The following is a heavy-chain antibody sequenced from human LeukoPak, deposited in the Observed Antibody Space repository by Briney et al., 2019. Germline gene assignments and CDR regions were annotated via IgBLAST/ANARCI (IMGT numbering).Heavy chain of an antibody. D-gene: IGHD2-2*01. CDR3: ARRAVRYCSSTSCYGDAFDI. CDR2: IYPGDSDT. CDR1: GYSFTSYW. V-gene: IGHV5-51*01. J-gene: IGHJ3*02. Sequence: GESLKISCKGSGYSFTSYWIGWVRQMPGKGLEWMGIIYPGDSDTRYRPSFQGQVTISADKSISTAYLQWSSLKASDTAMYYCARRAVRYCSSTSCYGDAFDIWGQGTMVTVSS.